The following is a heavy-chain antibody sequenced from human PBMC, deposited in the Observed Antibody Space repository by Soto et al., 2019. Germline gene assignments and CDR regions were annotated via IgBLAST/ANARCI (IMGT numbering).Heavy chain of an antibody. J-gene: IGHJ5*02. D-gene: IGHD1-1*01. V-gene: IGHV1-2*02. CDR2: INPKTGDT. CDR3: ATGTNGTTGWYHP. CDR1: GYTFTDFY. Sequence: QVQLVQSGTEVKKPGASVTVSCKSSGYTFTDFYLHWLRQAPGQGLEWVGWINPKTGDTKSSQKFQGRVTMSRDTSVSTAYIDLTCLTSDDTAMYYCATGTNGTTGWYHPWGQGTRVTVSS.